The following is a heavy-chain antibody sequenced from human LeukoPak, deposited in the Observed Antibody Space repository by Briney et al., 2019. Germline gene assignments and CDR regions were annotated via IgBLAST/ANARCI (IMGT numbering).Heavy chain of an antibody. Sequence: GGSLRLSCAASGYSFNAYAMSWVRQAPGKGLEWVSVIRSDGSTNHADSVKGRFTISRDNSKNTLYLQMNNLRAEDTAMYYCAREMYSGMYNDAFDIWGQGTKVTVSS. CDR2: IRSDGST. CDR1: GYSFNAYA. CDR3: AREMYSGMYNDAFDI. V-gene: IGHV3-53*01. J-gene: IGHJ3*02. D-gene: IGHD1-26*01.